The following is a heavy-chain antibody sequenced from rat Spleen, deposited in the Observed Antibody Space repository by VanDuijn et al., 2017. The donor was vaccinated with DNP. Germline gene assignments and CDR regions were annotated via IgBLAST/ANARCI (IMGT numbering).Heavy chain of an antibody. Sequence: EVQLVESGGGLVQPGRSLKLSCAASGFTFSDYYMAWVRQAPTKGLEWVASINTGGGNTYYRDSVKGRFIISRNNAKSTLYLQMDSLRSDDTATYYCAGRPPPTRGPFDYWGQGIMVTVSS. CDR1: GFTFSDYY. J-gene: IGHJ2*01. V-gene: IGHV5-25*01. CDR2: INTGGGNT. D-gene: IGHD1-4*01. CDR3: AGRPPPTRGPFDY.